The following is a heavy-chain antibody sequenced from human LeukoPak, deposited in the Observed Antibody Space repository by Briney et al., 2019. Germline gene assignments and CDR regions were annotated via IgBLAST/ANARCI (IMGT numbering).Heavy chain of an antibody. CDR3: AKWGGIPVAGTYFY. J-gene: IGHJ4*02. V-gene: IGHV3-23*01. CDR2: ISGSGGST. Sequence: GGSLRLSCAASGFTFNNYAMSWVRQAPGKGLEWVSSISGSGGSTYYADSVKGRFTISRDNFKNTLFLQMNSLRAEDTAIYYCAKWGGIPVAGTYFYWGQGTLVTVSS. D-gene: IGHD6-19*01. CDR1: GFTFNNYA.